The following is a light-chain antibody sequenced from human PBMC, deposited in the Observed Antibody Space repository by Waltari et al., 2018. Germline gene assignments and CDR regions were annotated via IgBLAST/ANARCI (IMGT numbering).Light chain of an antibody. CDR1: PSVFYSSNDKNY. V-gene: IGKV4-1*01. CDR2: WGS. J-gene: IGKJ2*01. Sequence: VMTQSPDSLAVSLGERPTISCKSSPSVFYSSNDKNYLAWYQKKPGQAPKLLIYWGSTRDSGVPDRFSGSGSGTDFALTISSLQAEDVAVYYCQQYYITPYTFGQGTRLEIK. CDR3: QQYYITPYT.